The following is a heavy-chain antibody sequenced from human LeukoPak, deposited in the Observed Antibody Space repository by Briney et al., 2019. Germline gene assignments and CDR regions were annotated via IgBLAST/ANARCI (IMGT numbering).Heavy chain of an antibody. D-gene: IGHD3-9*01. CDR3: ARVPSLNYDILTGYSYYFDY. Sequence: GGSLRLSCAASGFAFSSYSMNWVRQAPGKGLEWVSSISSSSSYIYYADSVKGRFTISRDNAKNSLYLQMNSLRAEDTAVYYCARVPSLNYDILTGYSYYFDYWGQGTLVTVSS. CDR2: ISSSSSYI. CDR1: GFAFSSYS. J-gene: IGHJ4*02. V-gene: IGHV3-21*01.